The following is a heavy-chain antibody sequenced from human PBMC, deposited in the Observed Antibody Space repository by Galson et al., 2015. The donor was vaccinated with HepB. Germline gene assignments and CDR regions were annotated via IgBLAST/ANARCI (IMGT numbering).Heavy chain of an antibody. Sequence: SLRLSCAASGFTFSSYAMHWVRQAPGKGLEWVAVISYDGSNKYYADSVKGRFTISRDNSKNTLYLQMNSLRAEDTAVYYCARDGSGYFYYYMDVWGKGTTVTVSS. CDR2: ISYDGSNK. V-gene: IGHV3-30-3*01. CDR1: GFTFSSYA. J-gene: IGHJ6*03. CDR3: ARDGSGYFYYYMDV. D-gene: IGHD3-10*01.